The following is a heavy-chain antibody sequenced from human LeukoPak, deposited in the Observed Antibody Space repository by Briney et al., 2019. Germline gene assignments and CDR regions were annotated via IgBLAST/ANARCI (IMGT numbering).Heavy chain of an antibody. Sequence: SEALSLTCTVSGGSISTYYWSWIRQPPGKGLEWIGYIYYTGSTNYNPSLKSRVTISVDTSKNQFSLKLSSVTAADTAVYYCARDRGDGYDYFWDYWGQGTLVTVSS. CDR1: GGSISTYY. CDR2: IYYTGST. V-gene: IGHV4-59*01. CDR3: ARDRGDGYDYFWDY. J-gene: IGHJ4*02. D-gene: IGHD5-12*01.